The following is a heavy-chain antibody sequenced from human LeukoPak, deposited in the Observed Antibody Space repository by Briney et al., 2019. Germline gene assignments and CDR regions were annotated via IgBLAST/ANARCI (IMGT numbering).Heavy chain of an antibody. J-gene: IGHJ6*03. D-gene: IGHD4-11*01. V-gene: IGHV3-21*01. CDR3: ARVAQGATTENDFYYYMDV. CDR1: GFAFNSYS. CDR2: ITSRSSHI. Sequence: GGSLRLSCAASGFAFNSYSITWVRQAPGKGLESVSSITSRSSHIYIADSVKGRFTISRDNAKNSLFLQMSSLRVEDTAVYYCARVAQGATTENDFYYYMDVWGKGTTVTVSS.